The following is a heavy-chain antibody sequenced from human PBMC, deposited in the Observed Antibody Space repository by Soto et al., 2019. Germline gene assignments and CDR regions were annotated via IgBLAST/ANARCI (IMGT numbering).Heavy chain of an antibody. J-gene: IGHJ5*02. D-gene: IGHD6-19*01. CDR1: GFIFSSYW. CDR3: ARTYSSGWYWGWFDP. V-gene: IGHV3-74*01. CDR2: INSDGSST. Sequence: EVQLVESGGGLVQPGGSLRLSCAASGFIFSSYWMHWVRQAQGKGLVWVSRINSDGSSTSYADSVKGRFTISRDNAKNTLYLQINSLRAEDTAVYYCARTYSSGWYWGWFDPWGQGTLVTVSS.